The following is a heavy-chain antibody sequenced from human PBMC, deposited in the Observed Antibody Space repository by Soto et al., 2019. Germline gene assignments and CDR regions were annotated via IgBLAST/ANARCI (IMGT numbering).Heavy chain of an antibody. CDR1: GFTFSSYA. Sequence: GGSLRLSCAASGFTFSSYAMSLVRQAPGKGLEWVSAISGSGGSTYYADSVKGRFTISRDNSKNTLYLQMNSLRAEDTAVYYCAKDYYSNYVPWFDPWGQGTLVTVSS. CDR3: AKDYYSNYVPWFDP. D-gene: IGHD4-4*01. J-gene: IGHJ5*02. CDR2: ISGSGGST. V-gene: IGHV3-23*01.